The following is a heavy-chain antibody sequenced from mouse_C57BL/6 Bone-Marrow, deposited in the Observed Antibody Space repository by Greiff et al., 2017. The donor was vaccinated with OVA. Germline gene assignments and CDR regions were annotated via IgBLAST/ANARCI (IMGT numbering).Heavy chain of an antibody. D-gene: IGHD1-1*01. CDR1: GYTFTSYW. CDR3: ARDYYGSSYGWFAY. V-gene: IGHV1-50*01. Sequence: QVQLQQPGAELVKPGASVKLSCKASGYTFTSYWMQWVKQRPGQGLEWIGEIDPSDSYTNYNQKFKGKATLTVDTSSSTAYMQLSSLTSEDSAVYYCARDYYGSSYGWFAYWGQGTLVTVSA. CDR2: IDPSDSYT. J-gene: IGHJ3*01.